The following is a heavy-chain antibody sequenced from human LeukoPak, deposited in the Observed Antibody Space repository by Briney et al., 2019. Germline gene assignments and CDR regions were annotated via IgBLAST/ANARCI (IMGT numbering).Heavy chain of an antibody. Sequence: SETLFLTCTVSGGSISSYYWSWIRQPPGKGLEWIGYIYYSGSTNYNPSLKSRVTISVDTSKNQFSLKLSSVAAADTAVYYCARYGPAQYSSSWYLSSYYYGMDVWGQGTTVTVSS. CDR2: IYYSGST. CDR1: GGSISSYY. D-gene: IGHD6-13*01. V-gene: IGHV4-59*01. CDR3: ARYGPAQYSSSWYLSSYYYGMDV. J-gene: IGHJ6*02.